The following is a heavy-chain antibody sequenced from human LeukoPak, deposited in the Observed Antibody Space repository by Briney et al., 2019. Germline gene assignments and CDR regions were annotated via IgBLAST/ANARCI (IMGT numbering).Heavy chain of an antibody. D-gene: IGHD6-19*01. CDR1: GFTFSSYS. CDR3: SGGQWLADY. V-gene: IGHV3-23*01. J-gene: IGHJ4*02. Sequence: GGSLRLSCAASGFTFSSYSMNWVRQAPGKGLEWVSAISGSGGSTYYADSVKGRFTISRDNSKNTLYLQMNSLRAEDTAVYYRSGGQWLADYWGQGTLVTVSS. CDR2: ISGSGGST.